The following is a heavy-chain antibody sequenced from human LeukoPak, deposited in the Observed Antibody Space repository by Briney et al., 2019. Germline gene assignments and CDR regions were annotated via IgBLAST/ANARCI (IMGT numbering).Heavy chain of an antibody. J-gene: IGHJ4*02. CDR2: ISSDESSK. Sequence: GSLRLSCAASGFTFSNYAMHWVRQAPGRGLDWVAIISSDESSKYYADSVKGRFTISRDNPKNTLYLQMNSLRAEDTAVYYCAREVGMTDYWGQGTLVTVSS. CDR1: GFTFSNYA. CDR3: AREVGMTDY. V-gene: IGHV3-30-3*01.